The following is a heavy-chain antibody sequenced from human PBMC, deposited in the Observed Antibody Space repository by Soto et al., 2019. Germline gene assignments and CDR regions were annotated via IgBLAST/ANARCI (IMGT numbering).Heavy chain of an antibody. CDR2: IWYDGSNK. CDR1: GFTFSSYG. Sequence: GGSLRLACAASGFTFSSYGMHWVRQAPGKGLEWVAVIWYDGSNKYYADSVKGRFTISRDNSKNTLYLQMNSLRAEDTAVYYCARGAPYLRYFDWYSTYYGMDVWGQGTTVTSP. D-gene: IGHD3-9*01. J-gene: IGHJ6*02. CDR3: ARGAPYLRYFDWYSTYYGMDV. V-gene: IGHV3-33*01.